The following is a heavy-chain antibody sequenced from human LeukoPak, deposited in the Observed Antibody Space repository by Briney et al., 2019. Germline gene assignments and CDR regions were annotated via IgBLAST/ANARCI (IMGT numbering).Heavy chain of an antibody. CDR3: ARDRVDTAMVYYFDY. D-gene: IGHD5-18*01. CDR1: GFTVSSAY. Sequence: GGSLRLSCAASGFTVSSAYVSWVRQAPGKGLEWVSSIYGGDNREYSDSVKGRFTISRDDSKNTVSLRMSSLRVEDTAVYYCARDRVDTAMVYYFDYWGQGTLVTVSS. J-gene: IGHJ4*02. CDR2: IYGGDNR. V-gene: IGHV3-53*01.